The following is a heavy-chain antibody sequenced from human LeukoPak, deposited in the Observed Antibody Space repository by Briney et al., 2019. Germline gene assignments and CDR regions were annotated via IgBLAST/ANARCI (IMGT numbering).Heavy chain of an antibody. J-gene: IGHJ6*02. CDR1: GGTFSSYA. D-gene: IGHD4-23*01. V-gene: IGHV1-69*01. CDR2: IIPIFGTA. CDR3: AVGGNSALGYYYGMDV. Sequence: SVKVSCKASGGTFSSYAISWVRQAPGQGLEWMGGIIPIFGTANYAQKFQGRVTITADESTGTAYMELSSLRSEDTAVYYCAVGGNSALGYYYGMDVWGQGTTVTVSS.